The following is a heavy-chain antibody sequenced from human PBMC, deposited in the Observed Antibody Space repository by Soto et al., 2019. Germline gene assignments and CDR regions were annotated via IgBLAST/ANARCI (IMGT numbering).Heavy chain of an antibody. Sequence: GAPISGGDYHWSWIRQPPGKGLEWIGYIFPSGATHYNSSLGSRITTSVETSKSHFSLKLTSVTAADTAVYFCARGSAAKRYFDLWGRGTLVTVSS. V-gene: IGHV4-30-4*01. J-gene: IGHJ2*01. CDR2: IFPSGAT. D-gene: IGHD5-18*01. CDR1: GAPISGGDYH. CDR3: ARGSAAKRYFDL.